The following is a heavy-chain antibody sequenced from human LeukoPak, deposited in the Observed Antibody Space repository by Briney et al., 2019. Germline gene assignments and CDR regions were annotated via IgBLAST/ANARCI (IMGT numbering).Heavy chain of an antibody. Sequence: ASVNVSCKASGYTFINYGINWIRQAPGQGLEWMGWISAHNANTKYAQNFQGRVTMTTDTSPTTAYMELKSLTSDDTAVYYCARGCTGTSCYRGNDYWGQGTLVTVSS. D-gene: IGHD2-2*02. J-gene: IGHJ4*02. CDR1: GYTFINYG. CDR3: ARGCTGTSCYRGNDY. CDR2: ISAHNANT. V-gene: IGHV1-18*01.